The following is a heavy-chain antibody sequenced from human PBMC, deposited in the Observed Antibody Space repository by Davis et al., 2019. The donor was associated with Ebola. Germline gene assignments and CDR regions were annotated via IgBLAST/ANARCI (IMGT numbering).Heavy chain of an antibody. V-gene: IGHV1-69*10. CDR3: ARGTSSWHYYYYYMDV. J-gene: IGHJ6*03. Sequence: SVKVSCKASGGTFSTYAISWVRQAPGQGLEWMGGIIPFLGIPNYAQKLQGRVTMTTDTSTSTAYMELRSLRSDDTAVYYCARGTSSWHYYYYYMDVWGKGTTVTVSS. CDR1: GGTFSTYA. D-gene: IGHD6-13*01. CDR2: IIPFLGIP.